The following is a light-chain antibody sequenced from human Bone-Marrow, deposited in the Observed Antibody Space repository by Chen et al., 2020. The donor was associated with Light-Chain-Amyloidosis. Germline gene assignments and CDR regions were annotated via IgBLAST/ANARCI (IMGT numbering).Light chain of an antibody. CDR3: QSYDSSLSSSV. J-gene: IGLJ2*01. CDR2: GNT. CDR1: TSNIGAGYG. Sequence: QSVLTQPPSVSGAPGQRVIISCTGSTSNIGAGYGVHWYQQVPGTAPKLLIYGNTNRPSGVPDRFSASKSGTSASLAITGLQAEDEADYYCQSYDSSLSSSVFGGGTKLTVL. V-gene: IGLV1-40*01.